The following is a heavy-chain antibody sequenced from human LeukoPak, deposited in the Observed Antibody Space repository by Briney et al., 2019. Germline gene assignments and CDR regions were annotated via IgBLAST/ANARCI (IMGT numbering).Heavy chain of an antibody. J-gene: IGHJ4*02. V-gene: IGHV3-30-3*02. CDR2: ISYEDGITQ. D-gene: IGHD3-10*01. CDR3: SKERPEEYYSSGSYFDY. CDR1: GFTFRSFV. Sequence: GGSLRLSCAASGFTFRSFVMHWVRQAPGKGLEWVAAISYEDGITQYYADSVKGRFTISRDNSKYTVYLEMNSLRVEYTAMYYCSKERPEEYYSSGSYFDYWGRGTLVTVSS.